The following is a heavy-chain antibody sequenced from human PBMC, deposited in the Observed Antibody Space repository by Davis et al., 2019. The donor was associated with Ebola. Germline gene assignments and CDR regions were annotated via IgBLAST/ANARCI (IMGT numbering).Heavy chain of an antibody. CDR1: GFTFSSYW. Sequence: PGGSLRLSCAAPGFTFSSYWMHWVRQAPGKGLVWVPRINSGGSSINYADSVQGRYTISRDNAKNTLYLQMNSLRAEDTAVYYCARDQGYSYGFWVDYWGQGTLVTVSS. V-gene: IGHV3-74*01. CDR2: INSGGSSI. CDR3: ARDQGYSYGFWVDY. J-gene: IGHJ4*02. D-gene: IGHD5-18*01.